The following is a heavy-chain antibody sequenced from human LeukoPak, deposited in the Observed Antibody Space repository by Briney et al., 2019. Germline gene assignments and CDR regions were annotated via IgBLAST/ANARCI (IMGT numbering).Heavy chain of an antibody. V-gene: IGHV4-59*01. Sequence: PSETLSLTCTVSGGSISSYYWSWIRQPPGKGLEWIGCIYYSGSTYYNPSLKSRVTISVDTSKNQFSLKLSSVTAADTAVYYCARDSYSYGSGSFDYWGQGTLVTVSS. CDR2: IYYSGST. D-gene: IGHD5-18*01. J-gene: IGHJ4*02. CDR3: ARDSYSYGSGSFDY. CDR1: GGSISSYY.